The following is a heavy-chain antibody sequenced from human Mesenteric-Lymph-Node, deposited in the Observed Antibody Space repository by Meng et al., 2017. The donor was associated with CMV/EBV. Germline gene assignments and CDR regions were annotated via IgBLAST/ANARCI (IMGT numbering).Heavy chain of an antibody. J-gene: IGHJ5*02. V-gene: IGHV3-23*01. CDR1: FTFSTYA. D-gene: IGHD3-3*02. CDR2: ISGSGEST. CDR3: AKGRGFIFGKPNDWFDP. Sequence: FTFSTYAVSGVRQAPGKGPECVSAISGSGESTYYADAMKGRLTISRDNSKNTLYLQMNNLRAEDTAVYYCAKGRGFIFGKPNDWFDPWGQGTLVTVSS.